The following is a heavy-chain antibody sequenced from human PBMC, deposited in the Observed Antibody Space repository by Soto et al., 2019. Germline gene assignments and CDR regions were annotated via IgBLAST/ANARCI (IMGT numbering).Heavy chain of an antibody. CDR1: GFTFSSYS. CDR2: ISSSSSTI. V-gene: IGHV3-48*02. D-gene: IGHD2-21*02. CDR3: ASLNGGNSRAFDI. J-gene: IGHJ3*02. Sequence: VSLRLSCAASGFTFSSYSMNWVRQAPGKGLEWVSYISSSSSTIYYADSVKGRFTISRDNAKNSLYLQMNSLRDEDTAVYYCASLNGGNSRAFDIWGQGTMVTVSS.